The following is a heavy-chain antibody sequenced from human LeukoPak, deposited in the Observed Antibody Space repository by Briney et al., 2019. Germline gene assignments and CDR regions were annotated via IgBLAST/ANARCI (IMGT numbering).Heavy chain of an antibody. CDR1: GFTFSSYA. D-gene: IGHD3-9*01. J-gene: IGHJ4*02. CDR3: AKEGRYDILTGYYF. V-gene: IGHV3-23*01. Sequence: GGSLRLSCAASGFTFSSYAMSWVRQAPGKGLECVSAISGSGGSTYYADSVKGRFTISRDNSKNTLYLQMNSLRAEDTAVYYCAKEGRYDILTGYYFWGQGTLVTVSS. CDR2: ISGSGGST.